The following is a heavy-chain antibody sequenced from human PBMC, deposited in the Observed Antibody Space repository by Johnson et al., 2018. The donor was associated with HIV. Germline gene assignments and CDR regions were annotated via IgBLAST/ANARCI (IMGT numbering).Heavy chain of an antibody. D-gene: IGHD6-13*01. CDR2: IYSGGSS. CDR1: GFIVSDNY. CDR3: ASRLTGYSRSWHAFDI. J-gene: IGHJ3*02. Sequence: VQLVESGGGLVQPGGSLRLSCAASGFIVSDNYMSWVRQAPGKGLEWVSVIYSGGSSYYADSVKGRFTISRDISKNTISLQMNSLRAEDTAMYYCASRLTGYSRSWHAFDIWGQGTMVTVSS. V-gene: IGHV3-66*01.